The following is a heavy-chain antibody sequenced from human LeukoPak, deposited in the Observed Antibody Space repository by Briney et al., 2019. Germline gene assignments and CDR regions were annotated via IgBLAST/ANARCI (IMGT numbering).Heavy chain of an antibody. J-gene: IGHJ4*02. Sequence: SETLSLTCTVSGGSISSSSYYWGWIRQPPGKGLEWIGSIYYSGSTYYNPSLKSRVTMSVDTSKNQFSLKLSSVTAADTAVYYCARDTYYYDSSGYPHFDYWGQGTLVTVSS. CDR3: ARDTYYYDSSGYPHFDY. CDR2: IYYSGST. CDR1: GGSISSSSYY. D-gene: IGHD3-22*01. V-gene: IGHV4-39*07.